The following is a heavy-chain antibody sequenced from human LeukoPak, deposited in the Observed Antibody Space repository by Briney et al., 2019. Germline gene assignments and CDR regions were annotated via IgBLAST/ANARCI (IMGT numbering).Heavy chain of an antibody. V-gene: IGHV4-39*01. J-gene: IGHJ5*02. CDR2: IYYSGST. CDR3: ARHEVKAAWFGHSVGWFDP. CDR1: GGSISSSGYY. Sequence: SETLSLTCTVSGGSISSSGYYWGWIRQPPGKGLEWIGRIYYSGSTYYNPSLKSRVTISVDTSKNQFSLKLSSVTAADTAVYYCARHEVKAAWFGHSVGWFDPWGQGTLVTVSS. D-gene: IGHD3-10*01.